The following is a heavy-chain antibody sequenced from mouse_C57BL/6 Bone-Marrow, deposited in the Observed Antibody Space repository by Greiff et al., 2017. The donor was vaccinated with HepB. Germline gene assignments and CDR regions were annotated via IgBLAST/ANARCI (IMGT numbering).Heavy chain of an antibody. Sequence: DVMLVESGGGLVKPGGSLKLSCAASGFTFSSYTMSWVRQTPEKRLEWVATISGGGGNTYYPDSVKGRFTISRDNAKNTLYLQMSSLRSEDTALYYCARGPYDYDPWFAYWGQGTLVTVSA. CDR1: GFTFSSYT. V-gene: IGHV5-9*01. CDR3: ARGPYDYDPWFAY. J-gene: IGHJ3*01. D-gene: IGHD2-4*01. CDR2: ISGGGGNT.